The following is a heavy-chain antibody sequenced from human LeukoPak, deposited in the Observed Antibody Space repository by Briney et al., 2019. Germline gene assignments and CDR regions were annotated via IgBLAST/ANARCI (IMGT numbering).Heavy chain of an antibody. V-gene: IGHV3-23*01. CDR3: ARDSDYGDFLDY. Sequence: GGSLRLSCTASGFAFSSYAMSWVRQAPGVGLEWVSAIDGGGGRTWHADSVRGRFTISRDNSKNTLFMQMNSLRAEDTAVYYCARDSDYGDFLDYWGQGTLVTVSS. J-gene: IGHJ4*02. CDR1: GFAFSSYA. D-gene: IGHD4-17*01. CDR2: IDGGGGRT.